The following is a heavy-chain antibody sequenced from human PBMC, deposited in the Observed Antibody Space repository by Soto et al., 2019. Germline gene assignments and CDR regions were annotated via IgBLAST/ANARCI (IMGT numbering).Heavy chain of an antibody. Sequence: GGSLRLSCAASGFTFSDYDMHWVRQATGKGLEWVSAIGTAGDTYYPVSVKGRFTISRDNAKNSLFLQMNSLRAEDTAVYYCARGGYYGPGSYYTKYYFDCWGQGTLVTVSS. J-gene: IGHJ4*02. CDR2: IGTAGDT. D-gene: IGHD3-10*01. CDR1: GFTFSDYD. V-gene: IGHV3-13*01. CDR3: ARGGYYGPGSYYTKYYFDC.